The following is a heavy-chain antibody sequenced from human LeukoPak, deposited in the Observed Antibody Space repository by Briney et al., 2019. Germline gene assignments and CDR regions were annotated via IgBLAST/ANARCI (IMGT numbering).Heavy chain of an antibody. V-gene: IGHV4-59*01. D-gene: IGHD3-22*01. CDR1: GCSISSYY. J-gene: IGHJ4*02. Sequence: SETLSLTCTVSGCSISSYYWSWIRQPPGKGLEWIGYIYYSGSTNYNPSLKSRVTISVDTSNNQFSLKLSSVTAADTAVDYCARHSHYYDSSGYLDYWGQGTLVTVSS. CDR2: IYYSGST. CDR3: ARHSHYYDSSGYLDY.